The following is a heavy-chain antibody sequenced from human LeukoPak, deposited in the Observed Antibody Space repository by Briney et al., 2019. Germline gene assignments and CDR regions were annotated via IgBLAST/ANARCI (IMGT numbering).Heavy chain of an antibody. J-gene: IGHJ4*02. CDR3: ARGARRSEYSSSWYDY. CDR1: GYTFTSYG. Sequence: ASVKVSCKASGYTFTSYGISWVRQAPGQGLEWMGWISAYNGNTNYAQKLQGRVTMTTDTSTITAYMELRSLRSDDTAVYYCARGARRSEYSSSWYDYWGQGTLVTVSS. V-gene: IGHV1-18*01. CDR2: ISAYNGNT. D-gene: IGHD6-13*01.